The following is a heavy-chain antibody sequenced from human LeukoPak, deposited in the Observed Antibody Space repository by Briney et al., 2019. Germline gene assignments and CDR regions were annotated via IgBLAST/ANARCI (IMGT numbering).Heavy chain of an antibody. Sequence: PSETLSLTCTVSGGSIRSYYWSWIRQPPGKGLEWIGYIYYSGSSNYNPSLKSRVTISVDTSKNQFFLRLSSVTAADTAVYYCAREKSPDYCSGGSCYFDYWGQGTLVTVSS. D-gene: IGHD2-15*01. CDR2: IYYSGSS. J-gene: IGHJ4*02. CDR3: AREKSPDYCSGGSCYFDY. CDR1: GGSIRSYY. V-gene: IGHV4-59*01.